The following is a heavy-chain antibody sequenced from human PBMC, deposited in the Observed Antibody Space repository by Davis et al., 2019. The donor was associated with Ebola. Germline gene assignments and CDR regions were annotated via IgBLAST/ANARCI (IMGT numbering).Heavy chain of an antibody. CDR3: ARGGMGIVGATSFDY. V-gene: IGHV1-18*01. CDR2: ISAYNGNT. J-gene: IGHJ4*02. D-gene: IGHD1-26*01. CDR1: GYAFKNFA. Sequence: AASVKVSCKASGYAFKNFAISWVRKAPGQGLEWMGWISAYNGNTNYAQILQGRVTMTTDTSTGTAYMELRSLRSDDTAVYYCARGGMGIVGATSFDYWGQGTLVTVSS.